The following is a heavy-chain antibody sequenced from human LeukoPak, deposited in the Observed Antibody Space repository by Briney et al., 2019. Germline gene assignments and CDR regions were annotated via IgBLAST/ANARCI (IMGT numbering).Heavy chain of an antibody. J-gene: IGHJ3*02. V-gene: IGHV4-39*07. Sequence: SETLSLTCTVSGDSISSSGTYWGWIRQPPAKGLEWIGSIYYSGSTYYSPSLKSRVTISVDTSKNQFSLNLSSMTAADTAVYYCARDRDYWNDAFDIWGQGTMVTVSS. D-gene: IGHD1-1*01. CDR1: GDSISSSGTY. CDR2: IYYSGST. CDR3: ARDRDYWNDAFDI.